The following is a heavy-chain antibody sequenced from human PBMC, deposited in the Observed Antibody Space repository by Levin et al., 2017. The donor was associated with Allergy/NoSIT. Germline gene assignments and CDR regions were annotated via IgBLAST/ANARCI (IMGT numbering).Heavy chain of an antibody. J-gene: IGHJ3*01. CDR3: AIYSYGSFDF. V-gene: IGHV3-53*01. D-gene: IGHD5-18*01. CDR1: GFTVSNNY. CDR2: IYAGSLT. Sequence: GESLKISCAASGFTVSNNYMSWVRQAPGKGLEWVSVIYAGSLTYYADSVKGRFTISRDNSKNTLYLQMNSLRAEDTAVYYCAIYSYGSFDFWGQGTMVTVSS.